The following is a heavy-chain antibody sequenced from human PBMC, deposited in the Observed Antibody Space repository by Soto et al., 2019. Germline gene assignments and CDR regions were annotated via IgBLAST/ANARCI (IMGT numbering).Heavy chain of an antibody. Sequence: QVQLVQSGAEVKKPGSSVKVSCKASGGTFSSLAISWVRQAPGQGLEWMGGLVPVFGTASYAQKFQDRVTITADKSTSTSYMGLSSLRSEDTAVYYCARSPGVFDYWGQGTLVTVSS. CDR3: ARSPGVFDY. D-gene: IGHD3-10*01. CDR1: GGTFSSLA. CDR2: LVPVFGTA. V-gene: IGHV1-69*06. J-gene: IGHJ4*02.